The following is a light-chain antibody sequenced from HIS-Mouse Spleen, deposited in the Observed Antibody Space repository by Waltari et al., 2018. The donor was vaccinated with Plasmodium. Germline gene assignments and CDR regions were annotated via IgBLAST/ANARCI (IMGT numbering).Light chain of an antibody. CDR2: AAS. CDR3: QQSYSTWT. J-gene: IGKJ1*01. V-gene: IGKV1-39*01. CDR1: QSISNY. Sequence: DIQMTPSPSSLSASVGDRVTITSRASQSISNYLNWYQQKPGKAPKFLIYAASTLQSGVPSRFSGSGSGTDFTLTISSLQPEDFATYYCQQSYSTWTFGQGTKVEIK.